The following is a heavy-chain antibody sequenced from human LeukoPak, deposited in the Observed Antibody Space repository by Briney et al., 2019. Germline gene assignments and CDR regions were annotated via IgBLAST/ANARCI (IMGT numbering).Heavy chain of an antibody. CDR1: GVSVTNYY. Sequence: SETLSLTCSVSGVSVTNYYWSWVRQPAGKRLEWIGRNYPTGDTIYNPSLKSRVTMSVDMSKNHLSLNLTSVTAADAAVYYCARDLTARGSFDYWGQGILVSVSS. D-gene: IGHD3-16*01. CDR3: ARDLTARGSFDY. CDR2: NYPTGDT. V-gene: IGHV4-4*07. J-gene: IGHJ4*02.